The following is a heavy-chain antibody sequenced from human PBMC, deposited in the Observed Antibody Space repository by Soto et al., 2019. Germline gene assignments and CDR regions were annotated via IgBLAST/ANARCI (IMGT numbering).Heavy chain of an antibody. V-gene: IGHV3-74*01. CDR3: ARASSSWYVSFDC. D-gene: IGHD6-13*01. CDR2: INFDGSIT. Sequence: EVQLVESGGGLVQPGGSLRLSCTASGFTFSNNWMHWVRQAPGKGLVWVSRINFDGSITTYADSVKGRFTTSRDNAKNTLYLQMNSLRAEDTAVYYCARASSSWYVSFDCWGQGTLVTVSS. J-gene: IGHJ4*02. CDR1: GFTFSNNW.